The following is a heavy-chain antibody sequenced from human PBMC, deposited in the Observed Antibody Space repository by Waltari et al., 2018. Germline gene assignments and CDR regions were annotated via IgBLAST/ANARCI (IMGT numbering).Heavy chain of an antibody. CDR2: IYYSGST. D-gene: IGHD2-2*01. J-gene: IGHJ6*03. V-gene: IGHV4-59*01. Sequence: QVQLQESGPGLVKPSETLSLTCTVSGGSISSYYWSWIRQPPGKGLEWIGYIYYSGSTNYNPSLKSRVTISVDTSKNQFSLKLSSVTAADTAVYYCARTDIVVVPAARYYYYYYMDVWGKGTTVTISS. CDR3: ARTDIVVVPAARYYYYYYMDV. CDR1: GGSISSYY.